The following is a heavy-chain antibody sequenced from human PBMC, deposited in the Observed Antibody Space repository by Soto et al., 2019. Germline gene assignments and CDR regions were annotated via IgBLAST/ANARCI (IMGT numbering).Heavy chain of an antibody. J-gene: IGHJ5*02. CDR3: AKGGPTFLNWFGP. Sequence: GGSLRLSCAASGFTFSSSAMNWVRQAPGKGLEWVSVISNSGHNTYYADSVKGRFTISRDNSKNTLYLQMKSLRAEDTATYYCAKGGPTFLNWFGPWGQGPLVTVSS. V-gene: IGHV3-23*01. CDR1: GFTFSSSA. D-gene: IGHD5-12*01. CDR2: ISNSGHNT.